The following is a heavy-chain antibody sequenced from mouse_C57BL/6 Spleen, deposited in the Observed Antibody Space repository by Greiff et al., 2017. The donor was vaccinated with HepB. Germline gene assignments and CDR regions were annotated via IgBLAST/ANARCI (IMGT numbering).Heavy chain of an antibody. CDR2: IDPEDGDT. Sequence: VQLQQSGAELVRPGASVKLSCTASGFNIKDYYMHWVKQRPEQGLEWIGRIDPEDGDTEYAPKFQGKATMTADTSSNTAHLQLSSLTSEDTAVYYCTAYDGYYGFAYWGQGTLVTVSA. D-gene: IGHD2-3*01. CDR1: GFNIKDYY. J-gene: IGHJ3*01. CDR3: TAYDGYYGFAY. V-gene: IGHV14-1*01.